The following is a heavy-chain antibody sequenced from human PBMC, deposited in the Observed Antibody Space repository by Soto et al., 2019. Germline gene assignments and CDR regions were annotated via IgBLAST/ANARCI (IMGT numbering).Heavy chain of an antibody. CDR2: IMPFFGSG. Sequence: ASVKVSCKALRGTFTNYAFSWVRQAPGQGLEWMGGIMPFFGSGNYAQKFQGRINITADESTSSVYLELTSLRSEDTAVYYCARDRAGYYSHFVYWGQGALVTVSP. J-gene: IGHJ4*02. D-gene: IGHD3-22*01. V-gene: IGHV1-69*13. CDR1: RGTFTNYA. CDR3: ARDRAGYYSHFVY.